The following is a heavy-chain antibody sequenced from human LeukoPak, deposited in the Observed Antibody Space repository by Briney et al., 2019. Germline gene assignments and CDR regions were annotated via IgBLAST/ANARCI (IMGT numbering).Heavy chain of an antibody. CDR2: IGTAGDT. V-gene: IGHV3-13*01. D-gene: IGHD5-12*01. CDR3: ARGTATISPYYYYGMDV. CDR1: GFTFSSYD. Sequence: PGGSLRLPCAASGFTFSSYDMRWVRHATGKGLEWVSAIGTAGDTYYPGSVKGRFTISRENAKNSLYLQMNSLRAGDTAVYYCARGTATISPYYYYGMDVWGQGTTVTVSS. J-gene: IGHJ6*02.